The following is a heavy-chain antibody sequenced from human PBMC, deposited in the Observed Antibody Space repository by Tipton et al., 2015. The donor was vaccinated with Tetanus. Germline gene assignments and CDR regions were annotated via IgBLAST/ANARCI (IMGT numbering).Heavy chain of an antibody. CDR1: RGSISSSNYY. V-gene: IGHV4-39*01. Sequence: TLSLTCTVSRGSISSSNYYWGWIRQPPGKGLEWIGSIYYSGSTYYNPSLKSRVTISVDTSKNQISPKLSSVTAADTAVYYCARTSIPAADYCFDYWGQGTLVTVSS. CDR3: ARTSIPAADYCFDY. D-gene: IGHD2-2*01. CDR2: IYYSGST. J-gene: IGHJ4*02.